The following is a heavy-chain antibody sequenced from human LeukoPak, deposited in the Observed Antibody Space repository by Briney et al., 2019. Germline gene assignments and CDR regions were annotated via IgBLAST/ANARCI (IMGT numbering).Heavy chain of an antibody. D-gene: IGHD4-17*01. CDR1: GGSLRGYY. CDR2: INHRGST. CDR3: ARSPYGDYVGPGVYYFDY. Sequence: SETLSLTCAVYGGSLRGYYWSCIRHPPGKGHGWIWEINHRGSTNYNPSLKSRVTISVYTSKHQFSLKLSSVTAADAAVYYCARSPYGDYVGPGVYYFDYWGEGTLVTVSS. J-gene: IGHJ4*02. V-gene: IGHV4-34*01.